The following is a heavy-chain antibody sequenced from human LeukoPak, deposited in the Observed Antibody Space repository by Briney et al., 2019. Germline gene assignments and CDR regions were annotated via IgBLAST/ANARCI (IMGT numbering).Heavy chain of an antibody. CDR3: ARGRGEQLVNWFDP. Sequence: PSETLSLTCAVYGGSFSGYYWSWIRQPPGKGLEWIGEINHSGSTNYNPSLKSRVTISVDTSKNQFSLKLSSVTAADTAVYYCARGRGEQLVNWFDPWGQGTLVTVSS. CDR1: GGSFSGYY. J-gene: IGHJ5*02. D-gene: IGHD6-6*01. V-gene: IGHV4-34*01. CDR2: INHSGST.